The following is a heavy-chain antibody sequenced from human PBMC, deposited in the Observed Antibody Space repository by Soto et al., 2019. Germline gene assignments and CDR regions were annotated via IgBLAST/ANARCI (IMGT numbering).Heavy chain of an antibody. CDR3: ARVPNTAEWPPHVAFDI. CDR1: GFTFSTYS. V-gene: IGHV3-21*01. CDR2: ISSSGSYI. Sequence: GGSLRLSCAASGFTFSTYSMNSVRQAPGKGLEWVSSISSSGSYIYYADSVKGRFTISRDGVKNSLYLQMNSLRAEDTAVYYCARVPNTAEWPPHVAFDIWGRGTKVTF. D-gene: IGHD3-3*01. J-gene: IGHJ3*02.